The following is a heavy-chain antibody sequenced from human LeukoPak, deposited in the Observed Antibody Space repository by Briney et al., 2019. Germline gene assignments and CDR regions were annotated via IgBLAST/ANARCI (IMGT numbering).Heavy chain of an antibody. CDR1: GFTVSSNY. CDR3: ARVPIAVAGYYFDY. V-gene: IGHV3-66*01. J-gene: IGHJ4*02. D-gene: IGHD6-19*01. Sequence: GSLRLSCAASGFTVSSNYMSWVRQAPGKGLEWVSVIYSGGSTYYADSVKGRFTISRDNSKNTLYLQMNSLRAEDTAVYYCARVPIAVAGYYFDYWGQGTLVTVSS. CDR2: IYSGGST.